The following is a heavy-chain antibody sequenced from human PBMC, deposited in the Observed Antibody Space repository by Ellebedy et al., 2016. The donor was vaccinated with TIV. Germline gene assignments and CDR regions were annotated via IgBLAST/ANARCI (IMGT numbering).Heavy chain of an antibody. CDR1: GYTFTNYH. CDR2: MSPHSGDT. D-gene: IGHD6-13*01. Sequence: AASVKVSCKASGYTFTNYHINWVRLATGQGLEWMGWMSPHSGDTGYSQKFQGRVTMTRDTSIGTAYMELSSLIPEDTAVYYCARGIAAGVDHWGQGTLVTVSS. CDR3: ARGIAAGVDH. V-gene: IGHV1-8*01. J-gene: IGHJ4*02.